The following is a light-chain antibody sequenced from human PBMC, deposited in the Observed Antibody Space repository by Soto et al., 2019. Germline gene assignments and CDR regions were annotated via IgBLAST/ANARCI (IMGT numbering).Light chain of an antibody. CDR3: QQYNNWPLT. CDR2: GAS. CDR1: QSVSNN. J-gene: IGKJ4*01. Sequence: EIVMTQSPATLSVSPGERAKFSCRASQSVSNNLAWFQQKPGQAPRLLIYGASTRATGIPARFSGSGSGTEFTLTISRLQSEDFAVYYCQQYNNWPLTFGGGSKVEIK. V-gene: IGKV3-15*01.